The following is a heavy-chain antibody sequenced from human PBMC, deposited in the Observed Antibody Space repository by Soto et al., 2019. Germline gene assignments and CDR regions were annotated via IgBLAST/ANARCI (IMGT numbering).Heavy chain of an antibody. J-gene: IGHJ4*02. Sequence: EVQLVESGGGLIQPGGSLKLSCAASGFTVGNNYMSWVRQAPGKGLEWVSLIYSTGTTKYADSVKGRFTVSRDNAKNTLYLQMNSLRAEDTAVYYCAKVGRGSVSHYNSFGYWGQGTLVTVSS. CDR2: IYSTGTT. CDR1: GFTVGNNY. CDR3: AKVGRGSVSHYNSFGY. D-gene: IGHD3-10*01. V-gene: IGHV3-53*01.